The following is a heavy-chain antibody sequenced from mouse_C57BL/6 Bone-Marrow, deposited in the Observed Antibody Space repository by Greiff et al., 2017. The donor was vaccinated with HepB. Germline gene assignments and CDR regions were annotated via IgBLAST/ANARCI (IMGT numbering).Heavy chain of an antibody. V-gene: IGHV1-62-2*01. J-gene: IGHJ4*01. Sequence: VQLQQSGAELVKPGASVKLSCTASGYTFTEYTIHWVKQRSGQGLEWIGWFYPGSGSIKYNEKFKDKATLTADKSSSTVYMELSRLTAEDSAVYYCGGQPYSSSYGYAMDYWGQGTSVTVSA. CDR3: GGQPYSSSYGYAMDY. CDR1: GYTFTEYT. D-gene: IGHD3-2*02. CDR2: FYPGSGSI.